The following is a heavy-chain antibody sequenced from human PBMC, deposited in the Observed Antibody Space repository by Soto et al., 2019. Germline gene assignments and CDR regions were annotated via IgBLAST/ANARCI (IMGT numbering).Heavy chain of an antibody. Sequence: PAWSLRLSCAACEFTFRAYGMHWVRRAPGKGLEWVAVIWYDGSNKYYADSVKGRFTISRDNSKSTLYLQMNSLRAEDTAVYYCARDGGSPAYYGMDVWGQGTTVTVSS. J-gene: IGHJ6*02. CDR3: ARDGGSPAYYGMDV. CDR2: IWYDGSNK. V-gene: IGHV3-33*08. D-gene: IGHD3-16*01. CDR1: EFTFRAYG.